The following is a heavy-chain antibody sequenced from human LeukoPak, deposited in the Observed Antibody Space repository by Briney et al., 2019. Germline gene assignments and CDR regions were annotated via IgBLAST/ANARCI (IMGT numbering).Heavy chain of an antibody. Sequence: SQTLSLACAISGDSVSINSAAWNWIRQSPSRGLEWLGRTYQRSKWYNDYAVSVKSRITINPDISKNQFSLQLNSVTPEDTAVYYCARSPSPYSSGWYFDYWGQGTLVTVSS. CDR2: TYQRSKWYN. V-gene: IGHV6-1*01. CDR1: GDSVSINSAA. J-gene: IGHJ4*02. CDR3: ARSPSPYSSGWYFDY. D-gene: IGHD6-19*01.